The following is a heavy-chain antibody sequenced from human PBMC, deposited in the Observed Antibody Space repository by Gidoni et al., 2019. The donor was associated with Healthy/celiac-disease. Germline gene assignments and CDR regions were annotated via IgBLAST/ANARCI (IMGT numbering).Heavy chain of an antibody. J-gene: IGHJ6*02. V-gene: IGHV5-10-1*03. Sequence: EVQLVQSGAEVKTPGESLRISCQGSGYSFTSYWISWVRQMPGKGLEWMGRIDPSDAYTNYSPSFQGHVTISADKSISTAYLQWSSLKASDTAMYYCAVDIVVVPAAIYYYGMDVWGQGTTVTVSS. D-gene: IGHD2-2*01. CDR2: IDPSDAYT. CDR3: AVDIVVVPAAIYYYGMDV. CDR1: GYSFTSYW.